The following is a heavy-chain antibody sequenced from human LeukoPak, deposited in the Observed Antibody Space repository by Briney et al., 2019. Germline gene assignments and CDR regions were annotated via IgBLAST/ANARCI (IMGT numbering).Heavy chain of an antibody. CDR1: GGTFSSYA. V-gene: IGHV1-69*13. CDR3: ASRSSSSSWYWDFDY. Sequence: SVKVSCKASGGTFSSYAISWVRQAPGQGLEWMGGIIPIFGTANYAQKFQGRVTITADESTSTAYTEPSSLRSEDTAVYYCASRSSSSSWYWDFDYWGQGTLVTVSS. CDR2: IIPIFGTA. D-gene: IGHD6-13*01. J-gene: IGHJ4*02.